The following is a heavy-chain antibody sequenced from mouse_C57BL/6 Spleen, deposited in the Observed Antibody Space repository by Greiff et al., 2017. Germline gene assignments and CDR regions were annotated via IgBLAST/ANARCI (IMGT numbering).Heavy chain of an antibody. V-gene: IGHV1-82*01. CDR3: AGHYDYAMDY. Sequence: QVQLKQSGPELVKPGASVKISCKASGYAFSSSWMNWVKQRPGKGLEWIGRIYPGDGDTNYNGKFKGKATLTADKSSSTAYMQLSSLTSEDSAVYFCAGHYDYAMDYWGQGTSVTVSS. J-gene: IGHJ4*01. CDR2: IYPGDGDT. D-gene: IGHD1-2*01. CDR1: GYAFSSSW.